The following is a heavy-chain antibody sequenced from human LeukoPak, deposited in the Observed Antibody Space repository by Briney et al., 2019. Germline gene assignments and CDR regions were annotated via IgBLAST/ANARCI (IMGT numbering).Heavy chain of an antibody. CDR2: IIPIFGTA. V-gene: IGHV1-69*01. CDR1: GGTFSSYA. CDR3: ARDIGRRSRAFSDYYYYMDV. J-gene: IGHJ6*03. D-gene: IGHD3-10*01. Sequence: GSSVKVSCKASGGTFSSYAISWVRQAPGQGLEWMGGIIPIFGTANYAQKFQGRVTITADESTSTAYMELSSLRSEGTAVYYCARDIGRRSRAFSDYYYYMDVWGKGTTVTVSS.